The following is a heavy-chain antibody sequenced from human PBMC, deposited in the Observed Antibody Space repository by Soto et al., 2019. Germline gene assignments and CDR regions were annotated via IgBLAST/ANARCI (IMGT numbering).Heavy chain of an antibody. CDR2: ISPSGNSI. V-gene: IGHV3-48*02. Sequence: GGSLMISCAASGFAFSSHSMYWVRQAPGKGLEWVSYISPSGNSIQYADSVKGRFTISRDNARNSVSLQMNSLRDDDTAVYYCAKGRVDTAYFDFWGQGSLVTVSS. CDR1: GFAFSSHS. J-gene: IGHJ4*02. D-gene: IGHD2-15*01. CDR3: AKGRVDTAYFDF.